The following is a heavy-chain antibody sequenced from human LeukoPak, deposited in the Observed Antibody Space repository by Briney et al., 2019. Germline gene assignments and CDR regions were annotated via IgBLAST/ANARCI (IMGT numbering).Heavy chain of an antibody. CDR1: GGSISSYY. V-gene: IGHV4-59*01. J-gene: IGHJ5*02. D-gene: IGHD6-19*01. CDR3: ARAYSSGWNRFDP. Sequence: PSETLSLTCTVSGGSISSYYWSWIRQPPGKGLEWIGYIYYSGSTNYNPSLKSRVTISVDTSKNQFSLKLSSVTAADTAVYYCARAYSSGWNRFDPWGQGTLVTVSS. CDR2: IYYSGST.